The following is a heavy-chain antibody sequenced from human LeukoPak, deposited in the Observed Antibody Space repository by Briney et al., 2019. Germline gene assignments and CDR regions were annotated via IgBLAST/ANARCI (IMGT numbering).Heavy chain of an antibody. CDR3: AKERVAGTWWTYYFDY. D-gene: IGHD2-15*01. J-gene: IGHJ4*02. V-gene: IGHV3-9*01. Sequence: PGRSLRLSCAASGFTFDDYAMHWVRQAPGKGLEWVSGISWNSDRIGYADSVKGRFTISRDSAKNSLYLQMNSLRAEDTALYYCAKERVAGTWWTYYFDYWGQGTLATVSS. CDR1: GFTFDDYA. CDR2: ISWNSDRI.